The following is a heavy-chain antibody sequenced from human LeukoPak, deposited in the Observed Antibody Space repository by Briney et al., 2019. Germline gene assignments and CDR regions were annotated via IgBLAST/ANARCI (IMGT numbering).Heavy chain of an antibody. CDR1: GGSFSGYY. CDR2: INHSGST. J-gene: IGHJ6*02. Sequence: PSETLSLTCAVYGGSFSGYYWSWIRQPPGKGLEWIGEINHSGSTNYNPSLKSRVTISVDTSMHQFSLKLSSVTAADTAVYYCARGGKKRPYYYYYYGMDVWGQGTTVTVSS. V-gene: IGHV4-34*01. CDR3: ARGGKKRPYYYYYYGMDV.